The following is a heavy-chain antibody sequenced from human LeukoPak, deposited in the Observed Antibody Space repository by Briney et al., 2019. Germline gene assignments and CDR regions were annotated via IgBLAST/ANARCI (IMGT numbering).Heavy chain of an antibody. CDR2: INGNGNTT. CDR1: GFTLSNYS. V-gene: IGHV3-74*01. CDR3: SRGREYISNWNPFDF. D-gene: IGHD6-13*01. Sequence: GGSLRLSCAASGFTLSNYSMHWGREVPGKGLVWVSSINGNGNTTKYADSVRGRFTISRDNSKNTLFLQMYSLRADDTAVYFCSRGREYISNWNPFDFWGHGTLVTVSS. J-gene: IGHJ4*01.